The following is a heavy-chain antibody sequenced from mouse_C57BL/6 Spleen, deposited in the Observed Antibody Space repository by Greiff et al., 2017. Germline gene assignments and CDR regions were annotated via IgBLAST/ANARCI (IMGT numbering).Heavy chain of an antibody. J-gene: IGHJ1*03. CDR3: ARQDYYGSGYFDV. CDR1: GFTFSDYY. D-gene: IGHD1-1*01. CDR2: ISNGGGST. Sequence: EVKLVESGGGLVQPGGSLKLSCAASGFTFSDYYMYWVRQTPEKRLEWVAYISNGGGSTYYPDTVKGRFTISRDNAKNTLYLQMSRLKSEDTAMYYCARQDYYGSGYFDVWGTGTTVTVSS. V-gene: IGHV5-12*01.